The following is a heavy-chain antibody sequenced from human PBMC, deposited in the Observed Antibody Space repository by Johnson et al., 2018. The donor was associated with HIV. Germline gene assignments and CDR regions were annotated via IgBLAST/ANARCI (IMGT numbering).Heavy chain of an antibody. CDR2: ISYDGSNK. Sequence: QVQLVESGGGVVQPGGSLRLSCATSGFTFPNYGMHWVRQAPGKGLELVAVISYDGSNKYYADSVKGRFTISRDNSKNTLYLQMNSLRAEDTAVYYCAREKQNYYDSSGYAFDIWGQGTMVTVSS. V-gene: IGHV3-30*03. CDR1: GFTFPNYG. D-gene: IGHD3-22*01. CDR3: AREKQNYYDSSGYAFDI. J-gene: IGHJ3*02.